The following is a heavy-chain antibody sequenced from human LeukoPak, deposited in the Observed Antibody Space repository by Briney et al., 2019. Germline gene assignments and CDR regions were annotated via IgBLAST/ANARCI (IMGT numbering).Heavy chain of an antibody. CDR2: ISVSGGNT. V-gene: IGHV3-23*01. Sequence: GGSLRLSCEASGFTFSSYGMSWVRQAPGKGLEWVSGISVSGGNTFYADSVKGRFTISRDNAKNSLYLQMNSLRAEDTAVYYCARATHPGYWGQGALVAVSS. CDR1: GFTFSSYG. J-gene: IGHJ4*02. CDR3: ARATHPGY.